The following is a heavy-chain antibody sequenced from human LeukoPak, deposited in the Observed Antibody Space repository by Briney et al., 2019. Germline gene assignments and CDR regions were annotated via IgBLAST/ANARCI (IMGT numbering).Heavy chain of an antibody. CDR1: GDTFTTYT. V-gene: IGHV1-69*13. CDR3: ARLVGSSFDY. CDR2: IIPLLQTA. D-gene: IGHD1-26*01. Sequence: ASVKVSCKASGDTFTTYTIAWVRQAPGQGLEYMEGIIPLLQTADYAQRFQGKVTITADESTNTAYLALSSLTSEDTAVYYCARLVGSSFDYWGQGIPVTVSS. J-gene: IGHJ4*02.